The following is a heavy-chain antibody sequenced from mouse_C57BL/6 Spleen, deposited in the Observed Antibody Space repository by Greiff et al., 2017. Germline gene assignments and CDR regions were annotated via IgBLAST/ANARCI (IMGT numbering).Heavy chain of an antibody. Sequence: EVKLQQSGPELVKPGASVKIPCKASGYTFTDYNMAWVKQSHGKSLEWIGDINPNNGGTIYNQKFKGKATLTVDKSSSTAYMELRSLTSEDTAVYYCAREGYYGNYRGNAMDYWGQGTSVTVSS. CDR1: GYTFTDYN. CDR2: INPNNGGT. D-gene: IGHD2-1*01. V-gene: IGHV1-18*01. J-gene: IGHJ4*01. CDR3: AREGYYGNYRGNAMDY.